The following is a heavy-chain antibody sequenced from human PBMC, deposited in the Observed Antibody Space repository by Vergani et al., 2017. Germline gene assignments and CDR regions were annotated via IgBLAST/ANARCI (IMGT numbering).Heavy chain of an antibody. CDR3: AKHFRGWGIDY. J-gene: IGHJ4*02. CDR2: IQFDGSNQ. V-gene: IGHV3-30*02. CDR1: GFTFSHYS. D-gene: IGHD3-16*01. Sequence: VQMVESGGGLVKPGGSLRLSCVASGFTFSHYSMNWVRQAPGKGLEFVAFIQFDGSNQYYADSVKGRFTLSRDFSKNTLYLQMNSLRTDDTATYYCAKHFRGWGIDYWGQGTQVIVSS.